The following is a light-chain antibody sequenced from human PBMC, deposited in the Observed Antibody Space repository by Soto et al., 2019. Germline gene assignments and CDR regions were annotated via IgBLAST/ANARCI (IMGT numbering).Light chain of an antibody. CDR3: QSYDSNLSGSL. CDR2: NYV. Sequence: QSVLTQPPSVSGAPGQRITISCAGTSSNIGAGYGVHWYQHLPGRAPKLLIHNYVNRPSGVPDRFSGSKSGTSASLDITGLQGEDECDYDCQSYDSNLSGSLFGGGTKGTVL. CDR1: SSNIGAGYG. V-gene: IGLV1-40*01. J-gene: IGLJ2*01.